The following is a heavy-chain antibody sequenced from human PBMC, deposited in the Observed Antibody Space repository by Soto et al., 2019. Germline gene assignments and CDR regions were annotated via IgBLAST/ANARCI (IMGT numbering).Heavy chain of an antibody. CDR2: ISYDGSNK. CDR1: GFTFSSYA. J-gene: IGHJ4*02. V-gene: IGHV3-30-3*01. Sequence: GGSLRLSCAASGFTFSSYAMHWVRQAPGKGLEWVAVISYDGSNKYYADSVKGRFTISRDNSKNTLYLQMNSLRAEDTAMYYCARGDFWSGLDYWGQGTLVTVFS. D-gene: IGHD3-3*01. CDR3: ARGDFWSGLDY.